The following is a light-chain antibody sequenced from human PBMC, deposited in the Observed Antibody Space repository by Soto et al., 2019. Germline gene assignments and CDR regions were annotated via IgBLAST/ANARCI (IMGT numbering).Light chain of an antibody. CDR1: RYINSY. V-gene: IGKV1-39*01. Sequence: DIQLTQSPSSLSASVGDRVTITCRASRYINSYLNWYQQKPGQAPKLLIYAASTLQRGVPSRFSGSVSGTDFSRTISSLQPEHFATHYCQQSYGTPPMYIFAQGTKVEIK. J-gene: IGKJ2*01. CDR3: QQSYGTPPMYI. CDR2: AAS.